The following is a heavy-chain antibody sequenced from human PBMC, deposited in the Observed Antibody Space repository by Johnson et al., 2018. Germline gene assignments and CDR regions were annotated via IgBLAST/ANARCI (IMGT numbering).Heavy chain of an antibody. CDR2: INPSGGST. Sequence: QVQLVQSGAEVKKPGASVKVSCKASGYTFTSYHMHWVRQAPGQGLEWMGIINPSGGSTSYAQKFQGSVTMTRDTSTSTVYMELSSLGSEDTAVYYWARWGSTGIWSSSVAAFDIWGQGTMVTVSS. J-gene: IGHJ3*02. D-gene: IGHD6-6*01. CDR1: GYTFTSYH. V-gene: IGHV1-46*01. CDR3: ARWGSTGIWSSSVAAFDI.